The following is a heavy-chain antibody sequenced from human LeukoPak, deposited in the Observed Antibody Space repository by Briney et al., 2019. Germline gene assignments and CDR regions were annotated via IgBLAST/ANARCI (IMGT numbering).Heavy chain of an antibody. V-gene: IGHV3-7*01. CDR1: GFTFSRHW. Sequence: GGSLRLSCEASGFTFSRHWMNWVRRAPGKGLEWVASIKQDETPRYNVDSVKGRFTISRDNAKNSLYLQPNSLRADDTSVYYCARGPSYGGYVDYLDYWGRGTLVTVSS. CDR2: IKQDETPR. D-gene: IGHD5-12*01. CDR3: ARGPSYGGYVDYLDY. J-gene: IGHJ4*02.